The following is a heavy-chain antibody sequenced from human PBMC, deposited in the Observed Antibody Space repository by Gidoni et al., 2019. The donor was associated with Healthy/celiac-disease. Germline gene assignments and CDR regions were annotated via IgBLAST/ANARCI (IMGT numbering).Heavy chain of an antibody. D-gene: IGHD3-22*01. V-gene: IGHV3-64D*09. CDR2: ISSNGGST. CDR3: VKVGGDSSGYFDY. CDR1: GFPVSSYA. J-gene: IGHJ4*02. Sequence: EVQLVESGGGLVQPGGSLRLSCPASGFPVSSYAMHWVRQAAGKGLEYVSAISSNGGSTYYADSVKGRFTISRDNSKNTLYLQMSSLRAEDTVVYYCVKVGGDSSGYFDYWGQGTLVTVSS.